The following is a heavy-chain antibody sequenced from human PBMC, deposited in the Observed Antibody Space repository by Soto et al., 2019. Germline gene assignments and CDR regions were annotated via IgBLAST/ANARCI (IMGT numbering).Heavy chain of an antibody. CDR2: IHYSGST. V-gene: IGHV4-39*01. CDR1: GGSISSSSYY. Sequence: SETMSLTNTVSGGSISSSSYYWSWIRQPPGKGLEWIASIHYSGSTYYSPSLKSRVTISVDTSVNQFSLKLSSVTAADTAVYYCARRGGKYGDYHWYFDLWGRGTLVTVSS. J-gene: IGHJ2*01. CDR3: ARRGGKYGDYHWYFDL. D-gene: IGHD4-17*01.